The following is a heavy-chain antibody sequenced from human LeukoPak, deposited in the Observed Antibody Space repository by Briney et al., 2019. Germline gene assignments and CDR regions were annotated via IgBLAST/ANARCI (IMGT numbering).Heavy chain of an antibody. CDR3: ARGIGTYMDV. J-gene: IGHJ6*03. Sequence: SETLSLTCTVSGGSVSSGSYYWSWIRQPPGKGLEWIGYIYHSGSTYYNPSLKSRVTISVDRSKNQFSLKLSSVTAADTAVYYCARGIGTYMDVWGKGTTVTVSS. CDR2: IYHSGST. V-gene: IGHV4-30-2*01. CDR1: GGSVSSGSYY. D-gene: IGHD6-13*01.